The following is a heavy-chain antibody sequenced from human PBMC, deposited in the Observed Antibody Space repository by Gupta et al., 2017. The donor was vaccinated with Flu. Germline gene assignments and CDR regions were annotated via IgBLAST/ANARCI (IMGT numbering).Heavy chain of an antibody. J-gene: IGHJ4*02. Sequence: QVQLVQSGAEVKKPGASVKVSCKASGYTFTSYYMHWVRQAPGQGLEWMGIINPSGGSTSYAQKFQGRVTMTRDTSTSTVYMELSSLRSEDTAVYYCARGGYYYDSSGYYVLGYWGQGTRVTVSS. D-gene: IGHD3-22*01. CDR2: INPSGGST. CDR1: GYTFTSYY. V-gene: IGHV1-46*01. CDR3: ARGGYYYDSSGYYVLGY.